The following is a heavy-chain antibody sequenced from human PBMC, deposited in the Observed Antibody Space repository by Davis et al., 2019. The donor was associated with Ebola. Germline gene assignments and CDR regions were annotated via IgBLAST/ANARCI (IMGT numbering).Heavy chain of an antibody. J-gene: IGHJ4*02. CDR1: GGSISSYY. CDR2: IYYSGST. D-gene: IGHD6-19*01. V-gene: IGHV4-59*12. CDR3: ARDGGSSGWYYFDY. Sequence: MPGGSLRLSCTVSGGSISSYYWSWIRQPPGKGLEWIGYIYYSGSTNYNPSLKSRVTISVDTSKNQFSLKLSSVTAADTAVYYCARDGGSSGWYYFDYWGQGTLVTVSS.